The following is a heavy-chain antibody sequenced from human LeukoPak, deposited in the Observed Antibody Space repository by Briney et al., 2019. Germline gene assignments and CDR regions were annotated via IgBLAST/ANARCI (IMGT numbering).Heavy chain of an antibody. CDR2: IWYDGSNQ. V-gene: IGHV3-30*02. Sequence: PGGSLRLSCAASRITFRNYGMHWVRQAPGKGLEWVAFIWYDGSNQYYADSVKGRFTISRDNSKNTLYLQMNSLRAEDTAVYYCARDRVGATDYFDYWGQGTLVTVSS. CDR3: ARDRVGATDYFDY. CDR1: RITFRNYG. D-gene: IGHD1-26*01. J-gene: IGHJ4*02.